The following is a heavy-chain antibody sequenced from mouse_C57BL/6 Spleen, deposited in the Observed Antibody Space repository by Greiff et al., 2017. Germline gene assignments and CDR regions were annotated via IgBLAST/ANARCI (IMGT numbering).Heavy chain of an antibody. D-gene: IGHD1-1*01. V-gene: IGHV1-81*01. J-gene: IGHJ4*01. CDR3: ARWYGSSYYDMDY. CDR1: GYTFTSYG. CDR2: IYPRSGNT. Sequence: VQLQQSGAELARPGASVKLSCKASGYTFTSYGMSWVKQSTGQGLEWIGEIYPRSGNTYYNEKFKGKATLTADKTSSTAYMELSSLTSEDSAVYSCARWYGSSYYDMDYWGQGTTVTVSS.